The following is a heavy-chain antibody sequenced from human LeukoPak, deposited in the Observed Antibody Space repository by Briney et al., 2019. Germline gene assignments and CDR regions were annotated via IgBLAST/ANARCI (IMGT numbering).Heavy chain of an antibody. V-gene: IGHV1-2*02. CDR1: GYTFTGYY. J-gene: IGHJ4*02. Sequence: ASVKVSCKASGYTFTGYYMHWVRQAPGQGLEWMGWINPNSGGTNYAQKFQGRVTMTRDTSISTAYMELSRLRSDDTAVYYCARDHRGVNPYYDSSGYYFDYWGQGTLVTVSS. CDR2: INPNSGGT. D-gene: IGHD3-22*01. CDR3: ARDHRGVNPYYDSSGYYFDY.